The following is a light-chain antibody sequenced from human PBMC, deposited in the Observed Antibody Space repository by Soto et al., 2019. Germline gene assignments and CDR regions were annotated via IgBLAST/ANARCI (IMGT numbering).Light chain of an antibody. J-gene: IGKJ1*01. CDR3: QQYNSYPWT. CDR1: QSISSW. V-gene: IGKV1-5*03. Sequence: DIQMTQSPSTLSASVGDRVTITCRASQSISSWLAWFHQKPGKAPKLLIYKASSLESGVPSRFSGSGSGTEFTLTINCLQPDDFATYYCQQYNSYPWTFGQGTKVEIK. CDR2: KAS.